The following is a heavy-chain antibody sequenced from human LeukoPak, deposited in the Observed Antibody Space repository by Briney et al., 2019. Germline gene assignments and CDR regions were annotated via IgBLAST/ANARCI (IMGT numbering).Heavy chain of an antibody. CDR2: IYYSGST. Sequence: SETLSLTCTVSGGSISSYYWSWIRQPPGKGLEWIGYIYYSGSTNYNPSLKSRVTISVDTSKNQFSLKLSSVTAADTAVYYCARHGYCSSTSCYAPDYWGQGTLVTVSS. D-gene: IGHD2-2*03. CDR1: GGSISSYY. J-gene: IGHJ4*02. CDR3: ARHGYCSSTSCYAPDY. V-gene: IGHV4-59*08.